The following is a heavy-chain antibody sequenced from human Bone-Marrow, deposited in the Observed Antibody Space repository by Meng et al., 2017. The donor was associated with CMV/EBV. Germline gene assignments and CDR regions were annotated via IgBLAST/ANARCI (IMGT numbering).Heavy chain of an antibody. CDR2: IYYSGST. CDR1: GGSISSYY. V-gene: IGHV4-59*01. J-gene: IGHJ6*02. CDR3: ARDGFGRGPYYYGMDV. Sequence: SETLSLTCTVSGGSISSYYWSWIRQPPGKGLEWIGYIYYSGSTNYNPSLKSRVTISVDTSKNQFSLKLSSVTAADTAVYYCARDGFGRGPYYYGMDVWGQGTTVTVSS. D-gene: IGHD3-10*01.